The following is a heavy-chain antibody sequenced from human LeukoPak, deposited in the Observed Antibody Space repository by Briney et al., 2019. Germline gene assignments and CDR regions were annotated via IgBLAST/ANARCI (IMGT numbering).Heavy chain of an antibody. V-gene: IGHV4-61*02. CDR1: GGSISSGSYY. J-gene: IGHJ4*02. D-gene: IGHD3-16*02. Sequence: SETLSLTCTVSGGSISSGSYYWSWIWQPAGKGLEWIGRMSTSGSTNYNPSLKSRVTISIDTSKNLLFLKLNSVTAADTAVYYCARGVYPDYFDYWGQGTLVTVSS. CDR2: MSTSGST. CDR3: ARGVYPDYFDY.